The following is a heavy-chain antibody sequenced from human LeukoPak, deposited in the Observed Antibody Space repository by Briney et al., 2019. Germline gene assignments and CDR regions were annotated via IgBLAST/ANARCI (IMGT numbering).Heavy chain of an antibody. CDR3: AKVKGSEGYCSITSCLADY. V-gene: IGHV3-23*01. J-gene: IGHJ4*02. CDR2: VSSSGGST. Sequence: GGSLRLSCAASGFTFSSYAMSWVRQAPGKGLEWVSAVSSSGGSTYYADSVKGRFTISRDNSKNTLYLQLNSLRSEDTAVYYCAKVKGSEGYCSITSCLADYWGQGTLVTVSS. D-gene: IGHD2-2*01. CDR1: GFTFSSYA.